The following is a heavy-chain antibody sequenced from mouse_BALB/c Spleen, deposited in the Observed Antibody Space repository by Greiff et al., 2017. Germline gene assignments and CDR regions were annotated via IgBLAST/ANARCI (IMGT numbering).Heavy chain of an antibody. CDR2: ISYDGSN. Sequence: EVQLQESGPGLVKPSQSLSLTCSVTGYSITSGYYWNWIRQFPGNKLEWMGYISYDGSNNYNPSLKNRISITRDTSKNQFFLKLNSVTTEDTATYYCAREETAYYGSRRTWFAYWGQGTLVTVSA. CDR3: AREETAYYGSRRTWFAY. CDR1: GYSITSGYY. J-gene: IGHJ3*01. V-gene: IGHV3-6*02. D-gene: IGHD1-1*01.